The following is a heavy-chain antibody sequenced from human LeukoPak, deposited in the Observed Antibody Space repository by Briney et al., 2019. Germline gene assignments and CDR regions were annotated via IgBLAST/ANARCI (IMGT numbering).Heavy chain of an antibody. CDR1: GGSISSGSYY. J-gene: IGHJ5*02. CDR3: ARHRSSAWGSCRLNWFDP. D-gene: IGHD3-16*02. V-gene: IGHV4-61*02. CDR2: IYSSGST. Sequence: PSETLSLTCTVSGGSISSGSYYWSWIRQPAGKGLEWIGRIYSSGSTNYNPSLKSRVTISLDTSKNQFSLKLSSVTAADTAVYYCARHRSSAWGSCRLNWFDPWGQGTLVTVSS.